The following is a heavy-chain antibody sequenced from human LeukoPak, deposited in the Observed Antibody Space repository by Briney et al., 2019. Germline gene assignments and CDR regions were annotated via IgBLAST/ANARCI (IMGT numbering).Heavy chain of an antibody. J-gene: IGHJ4*02. CDR2: ISGSGGST. Sequence: GGSLRLSCAASRFTFSSYAMSWVRQAPGKGLEWVSAISGSGGSTYYADSVKGRFTISRDNSKNTLYLQMNSLRAEDTAVYYCATTYTTLLNDYDILTGFFDYWGQGTLVTVSS. CDR3: ATTYTTLLNDYDILTGFFDY. D-gene: IGHD3-9*01. CDR1: RFTFSSYA. V-gene: IGHV3-23*01.